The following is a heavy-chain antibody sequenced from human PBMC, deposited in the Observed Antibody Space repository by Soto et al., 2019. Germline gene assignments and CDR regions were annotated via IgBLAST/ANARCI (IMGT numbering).Heavy chain of an antibody. Sequence: QVNLVQSRAEVKKPGASVQVSCKAPGYTFTTYGIAWVRQAPGQGLEWLGWISAYNGNTNYAQKFQGRVTMTTETSTNTAYMEGRSLRSDDTAVYYCARDKGSKAWYYFFDFWGQGTLVTVSS. D-gene: IGHD1-26*01. CDR3: ARDKGSKAWYYFFDF. J-gene: IGHJ4*02. CDR2: ISAYNGNT. V-gene: IGHV1-18*01. CDR1: GYTFTTYG.